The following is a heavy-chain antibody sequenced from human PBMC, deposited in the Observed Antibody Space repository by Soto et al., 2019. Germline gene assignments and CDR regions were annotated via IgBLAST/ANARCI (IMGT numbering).Heavy chain of an antibody. Sequence: GGSLRLSCAASGFTFSSYAMSWVRQAPGKGLEWVSAISGSGGSTYYADSVKGRFTISRDNSKNTLYLQMNSLRAEDTAVYYCAKGPNRFLEWLNDYWGQGTLVTVSS. D-gene: IGHD3-3*01. CDR1: GFTFSSYA. J-gene: IGHJ4*02. CDR2: ISGSGGST. CDR3: AKGPNRFLEWLNDY. V-gene: IGHV3-23*01.